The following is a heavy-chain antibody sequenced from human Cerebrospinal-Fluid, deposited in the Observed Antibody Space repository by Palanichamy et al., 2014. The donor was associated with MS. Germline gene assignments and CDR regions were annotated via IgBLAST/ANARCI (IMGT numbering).Heavy chain of an antibody. V-gene: IGHV4-30-4*07. Sequence: QVKLQQSGPGLVKPSQTLSLTCAVSGGSISGGGYSWSWIQQPPGKGLEWIGYIFDNGNTYYNLSLKSRVTISIDTSKNQFSLKLSSVTAADTAVYYCARVHRGWTGYFGVRREPSHYGLDVWGQGTTVTVSS. CDR2: IFDNGNT. CDR3: ARVHRGWTGYFGVRREPSHYGLDV. J-gene: IGHJ6*02. CDR1: GGSISGGGYS. D-gene: IGHD3/OR15-3a*01.